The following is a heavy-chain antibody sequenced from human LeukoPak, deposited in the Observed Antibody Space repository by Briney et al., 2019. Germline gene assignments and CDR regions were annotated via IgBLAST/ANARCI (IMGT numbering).Heavy chain of an antibody. CDR1: GGSLRNNY. CDR2: IYTNGNI. V-gene: IGHV4-4*09. J-gene: IGHJ4*02. CDR3: ARGALDQIWFGELLFDY. Sequence: PSETLSLTCTVSGGSLRNNYWSWIRQPPGKGLEWIGYIYTNGNINYSPSLKSRLTMSVDTSKNQFSLKLSSVTAADTAVYYCARGALDQIWFGELLFDYWGQGTLVTVSS. D-gene: IGHD3-10*01.